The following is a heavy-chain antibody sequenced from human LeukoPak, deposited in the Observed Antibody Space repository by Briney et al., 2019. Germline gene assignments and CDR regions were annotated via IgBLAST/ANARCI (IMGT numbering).Heavy chain of an antibody. CDR2: IYTSGSS. CDR1: GGSTSSYY. D-gene: IGHD3-22*01. CDR3: ARDQYYYDSSGYLFDY. J-gene: IGHJ4*02. Sequence: SETLSLTCTVSGGSTSSYYWSWIRQPAGKGLEWIGRIYTSGSSNYNPSLKSRVTMSVDTSKNQFSLKLSSVTAADTAVYYCARDQYYYDSSGYLFDYWGQGTLVTVSS. V-gene: IGHV4-4*07.